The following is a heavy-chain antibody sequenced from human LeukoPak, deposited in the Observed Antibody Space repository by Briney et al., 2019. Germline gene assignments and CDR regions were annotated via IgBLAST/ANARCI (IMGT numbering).Heavy chain of an antibody. Sequence: GGSLRLSCAASGFIVSDDYISWVRQTPGKGLEWVSVIYSGGATFYADSVKGRFTISRDNSKNTVRLQMNSLRAEDTAVYYCASGGKYCTGGACYGDWGQGTLVTVSS. CDR1: GFIVSDDY. CDR2: IYSGGAT. V-gene: IGHV3-53*01. D-gene: IGHD2-8*02. J-gene: IGHJ4*02. CDR3: ASGGKYCTGGACYGD.